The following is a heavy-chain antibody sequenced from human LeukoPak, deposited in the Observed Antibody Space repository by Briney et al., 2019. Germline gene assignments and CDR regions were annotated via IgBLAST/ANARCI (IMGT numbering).Heavy chain of an antibody. CDR3: GRVGGEGNWNDIKAGYYYYYMDV. J-gene: IGHJ6*03. Sequence: SVKVSCKASGGTFSSYAISWVRQAPGQGLEWMGGIIPIFGTANYAQKFQGRVTITTDESTSTAYMERSSLRSEDTAVYYCGRVGGEGNWNDIKAGYYYYYMDVWGKGTTVTVSS. CDR1: GGTFSSYA. CDR2: IIPIFGTA. D-gene: IGHD1-1*01. V-gene: IGHV1-69*05.